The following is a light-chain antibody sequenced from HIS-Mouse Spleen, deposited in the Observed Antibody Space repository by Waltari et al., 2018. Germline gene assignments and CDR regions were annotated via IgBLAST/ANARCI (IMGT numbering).Light chain of an antibody. CDR2: KAS. CDR1: QSISSW. J-gene: IGKJ4*01. V-gene: IGKV1-5*03. CDR3: QQYNSYSP. Sequence: DIQMTQSPSTLSASVGDRVTITCRASQSISSWLAWYQQKPGKAPKLLIYKASSLESGVPSRFSGSGSGTEFTLTISSLQPDDSATYYCQQYNSYSPFGGGTKVEIK.